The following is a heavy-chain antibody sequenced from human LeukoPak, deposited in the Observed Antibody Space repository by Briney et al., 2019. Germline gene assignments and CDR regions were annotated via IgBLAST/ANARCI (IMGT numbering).Heavy chain of an antibody. D-gene: IGHD3-10*01. V-gene: IGHV3-11*04. Sequence: PSETLSLTCAGYGGSFSGYYWSWIRQAPGKGLEWVSYISSSGSTIYYADSVKGRFTISRDNAKNSLYLQMNSLRAEDTAVYYCARGLWLGGGHYYYYMDVWGKGTTVTISS. CDR1: GGSFSGYY. J-gene: IGHJ6*03. CDR3: ARGLWLGGGHYYYYMDV. CDR2: ISSSGSTI.